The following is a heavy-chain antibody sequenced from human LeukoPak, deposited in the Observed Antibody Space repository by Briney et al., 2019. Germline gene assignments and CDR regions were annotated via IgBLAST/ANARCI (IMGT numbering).Heavy chain of an antibody. Sequence: PSETLSLTCNVSGGSNMICNYYLARIPPPPRKGLEWIGNIHSSGSTQYNPSLKSRVTISADMSKNKFSLKLTSVTAADTAVYYCARRTYRTDLDHWGQGSLVTVSS. J-gene: IGHJ4*02. V-gene: IGHV4-39*01. D-gene: IGHD3-16*02. CDR2: IHSSGST. CDR3: ARRTYRTDLDH. CDR1: GGSNMICNYY.